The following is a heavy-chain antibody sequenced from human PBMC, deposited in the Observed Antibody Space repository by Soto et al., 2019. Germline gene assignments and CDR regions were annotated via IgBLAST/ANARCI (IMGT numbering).Heavy chain of an antibody. CDR3: ASSHAGAHITAAVH. J-gene: IGHJ4*02. D-gene: IGHD6-13*01. CDR2: IYHSGST. V-gene: IGHV4-30-2*01. Sequence: SETLSLTCAVSGGSISSDGDSWSWIRQPPGKGLEWIGYIYHSGSTYYNPSLKSRVTISVDRSKNQFSLKLSSVTAADTAVYYCASSHAGAHITAAVHWGQGTLVTVSS. CDR1: GGSISSDGDS.